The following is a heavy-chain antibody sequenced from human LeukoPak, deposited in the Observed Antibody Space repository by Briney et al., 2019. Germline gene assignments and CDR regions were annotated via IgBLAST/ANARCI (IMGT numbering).Heavy chain of an antibody. CDR2: IYHSGST. J-gene: IGHJ6*03. Sequence: DPSGTLSLTCDVSGGSMSSSNWWSWVRQPPGKGLEWIGEIYHSGSTNYNPSLKSRVTISVDKSKNQFSLKLSSVTAADTAVYYCARGTFSYGYFSYYYMDVWGKGTTVTVSS. V-gene: IGHV4-4*02. D-gene: IGHD5-18*01. CDR3: ARGTFSYGYFSYYYMDV. CDR1: GGSMSSSNW.